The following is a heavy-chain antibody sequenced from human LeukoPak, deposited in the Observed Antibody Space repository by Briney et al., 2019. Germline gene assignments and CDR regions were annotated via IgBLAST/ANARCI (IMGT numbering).Heavy chain of an antibody. CDR1: GFTFSTYW. Sequence: PGGSLRLSCAASGFTFSTYWMHWVRQAPGKGLVWLSRISSDGSSTNYADSVKGRFTISRDNAKNSLYLQMNSLRAEDTAVYYCARDTGYSSSWYDYWGQGTLVTVSS. J-gene: IGHJ4*02. D-gene: IGHD6-13*01. V-gene: IGHV3-74*01. CDR3: ARDTGYSSSWYDY. CDR2: ISSDGSST.